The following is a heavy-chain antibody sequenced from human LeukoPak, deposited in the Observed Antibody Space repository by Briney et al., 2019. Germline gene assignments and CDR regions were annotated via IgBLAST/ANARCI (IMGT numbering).Heavy chain of an antibody. CDR2: ISWDGGST. CDR3: ARDRCSGGRCYSLSVGYMDV. CDR1: GFTFDDYT. J-gene: IGHJ6*03. V-gene: IGHV3-43*01. D-gene: IGHD2-15*01. Sequence: GGSLRLSCAASGFTFDDYTMHWVRQAPGKGREWVSLISWDGGSTSYADSVKGRFTISRDNAKNSLYLQMNSLRAEDTALYYCARDRCSGGRCYSLSVGYMDVWGKGTTVTVSS.